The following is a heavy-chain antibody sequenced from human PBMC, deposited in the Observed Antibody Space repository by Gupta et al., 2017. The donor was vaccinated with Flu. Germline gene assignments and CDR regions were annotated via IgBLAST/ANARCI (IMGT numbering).Heavy chain of an antibody. J-gene: IGHJ4*02. D-gene: IGHD4-17*01. CDR2: IVYRLGT. Sequence: QLQLQESAPGPVKPSATLSLTCTVPGGSISGSSYSWGRVRSPPGQGPEWIGWIVYRLGTYYNRTRRSQVTISVDTSKNQFAWKLSSVTAADTAVYYCARHNSYGDYLSASSYFDYWGQGTLVTVSS. V-gene: IGHV4-39*01. CDR3: ARHNSYGDYLSASSYFDY. CDR1: GGSISGSSYS.